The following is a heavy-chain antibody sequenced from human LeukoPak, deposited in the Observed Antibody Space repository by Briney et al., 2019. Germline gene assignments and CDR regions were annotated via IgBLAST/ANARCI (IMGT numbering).Heavy chain of an antibody. CDR1: GGSISSYY. CDR3: ARASFFLSSVDI. J-gene: IGHJ3*02. V-gene: IGHV4-59*01. CDR2: IYYSGST. Sequence: SETLSLTCTVSGGSISSYYWSWIRRPPGKGLEWIGYIYYSGSTNYNPSLKSRVTISVDTSKNQFSLKLSSVTAADTAVYYCARASFFLSSVDIWGQGTMVTVSS. D-gene: IGHD3-3*01.